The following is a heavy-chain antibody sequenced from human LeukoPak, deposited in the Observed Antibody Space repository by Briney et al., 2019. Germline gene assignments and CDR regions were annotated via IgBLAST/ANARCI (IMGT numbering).Heavy chain of an antibody. CDR3: ARFDEDILTGYSHFDC. CDR2: INHSGST. CDR1: GGSFSGYY. D-gene: IGHD3-9*01. Sequence: PSETLSLTCAVYGGSFSGYYWSWIRQPPGKGLEWIGEINHSGSTNYNPSLKSRVTISLDTSKNQFSLRLSSVTAADTAVYFCARFDEDILTGYSHFDCWGQGTLVTVSS. J-gene: IGHJ4*02. V-gene: IGHV4-34*01.